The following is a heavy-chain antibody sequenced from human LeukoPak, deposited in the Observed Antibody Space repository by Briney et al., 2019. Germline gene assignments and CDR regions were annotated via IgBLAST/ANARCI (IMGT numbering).Heavy chain of an antibody. Sequence: PGGSLRLSCAASGFTFSSYAMSWVRQAPGKGLEWVSAISGSGGSTYYADSVKGRFTISRDNSKNTLYLQMNSLRAEDTAVYYCAKPSLYDSSGYRFDYWGQGTLVTVSS. CDR3: AKPSLYDSSGYRFDY. CDR2: ISGSGGST. V-gene: IGHV3-23*01. J-gene: IGHJ4*02. D-gene: IGHD3-22*01. CDR1: GFTFSSYA.